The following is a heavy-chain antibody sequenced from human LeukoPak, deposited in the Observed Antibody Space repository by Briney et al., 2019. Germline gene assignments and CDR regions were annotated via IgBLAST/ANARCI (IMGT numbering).Heavy chain of an antibody. CDR3: ARAYGQLRFLDYFDY. CDR1: GYTFTSYY. Sequence: ASVKVSCKASGYTFTSYYMHWVRQAPGQGLEWMGIINPSGGSTSYAQKFQGRVTMTRDMSTSTVYMELSSLRSEDTAVYYCARAYGQLRFLDYFDYWGQGTLVTVSS. V-gene: IGHV1-46*01. D-gene: IGHD3-3*01. J-gene: IGHJ4*02. CDR2: INPSGGST.